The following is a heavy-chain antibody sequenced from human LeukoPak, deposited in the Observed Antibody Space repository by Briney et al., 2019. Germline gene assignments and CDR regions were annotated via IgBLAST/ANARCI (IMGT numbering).Heavy chain of an antibody. Sequence: SETLSLTCTVSGGSISGYYWSWIRQPPGKGLEWIGYIYYSGSTNYNPSLKSRVTISVDTSKNQFSLKLSSVTAADTAVYYCTGSSGYYLGWFDPWGQGTLVTVSS. J-gene: IGHJ5*02. V-gene: IGHV4-59*01. CDR2: IYYSGST. CDR3: TGSSGYYLGWFDP. CDR1: GGSISGYY. D-gene: IGHD3-22*01.